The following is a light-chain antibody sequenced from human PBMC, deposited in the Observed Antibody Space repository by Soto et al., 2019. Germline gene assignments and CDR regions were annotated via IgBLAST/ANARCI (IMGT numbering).Light chain of an antibody. Sequence: EIVLMQSPGTLSLSPGERTTLSCRASQSVSSSYLAWYQQKPGQAPRLPLYGASSRATGIPDRFSGSGSGTDFTLTISSLEPEDFAVYYCQHYGSSSTFGQGTKVEIK. CDR2: GAS. CDR3: QHYGSSST. CDR1: QSVSSSY. J-gene: IGKJ1*01. V-gene: IGKV3-20*01.